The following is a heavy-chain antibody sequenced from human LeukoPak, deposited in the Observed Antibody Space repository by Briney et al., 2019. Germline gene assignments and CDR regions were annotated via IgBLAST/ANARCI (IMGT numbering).Heavy chain of an antibody. CDR2: INWNSDNI. V-gene: IGHV3-9*01. J-gene: IGHJ3*02. D-gene: IGHD3-22*01. CDR1: GFTFNDHA. CDR3: ARASYYYDTTGLGAVDI. Sequence: GGSLRLSCAASGFTFNDHAMYWVRQAPGKGLEWVAGINWNSDNIGYADSAKGRFTISRDDSKKSLFLQMNSLSAEDTALYYCARASYYYDTTGLGAVDIWGQGTMVTVSS.